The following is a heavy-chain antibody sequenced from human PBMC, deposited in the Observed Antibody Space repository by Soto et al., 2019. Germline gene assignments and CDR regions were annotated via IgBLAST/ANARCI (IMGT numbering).Heavy chain of an antibody. CDR2: IYPGDSDT. V-gene: IGHV5-51*01. CDR3: ARRGVVVPGDAFDL. Sequence: GESLKISWKASGYSFTTYCISWMRQRPGKGLEWMGIIYPGDSDTRYSPSFQVQVTISADKYISTAYLQWRSLKAPDNAMYYCARRGVVVPGDAFDLWGQGTMVTVS. D-gene: IGHD2-2*01. J-gene: IGHJ3*01. CDR1: GYSFTTYC.